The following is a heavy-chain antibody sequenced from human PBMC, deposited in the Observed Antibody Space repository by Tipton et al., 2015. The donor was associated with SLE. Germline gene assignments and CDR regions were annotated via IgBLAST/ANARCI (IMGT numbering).Heavy chain of an antibody. J-gene: IGHJ3*02. CDR1: GYSISSGYY. CDR2: IYHSGST. Sequence: TLSLTCAVSGYSISSGYYWGWIRQPPGKGLEWIGSIYHSGSTYYKPSLESRVTISVDTSKNQFSLKVSSVTAADTAAYYCARVHTNFRGFDIWGQGTMVNVSS. V-gene: IGHV4-38-2*01. D-gene: IGHD1-1*01. CDR3: ARVHTNFRGFDI.